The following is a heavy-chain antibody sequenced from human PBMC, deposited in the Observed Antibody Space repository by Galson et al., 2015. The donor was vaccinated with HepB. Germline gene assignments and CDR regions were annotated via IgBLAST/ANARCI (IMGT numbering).Heavy chain of an antibody. CDR1: GFTFNNAW. Sequence: SLRLSCAASGFTFNNAWMNWVRQAPGKGLEWVGRIKSKTDGATTEYAAPVKGRFTISRDDSRNTLYLQMNSLRTDDTAVYYCTTDVYFSSYWSWLDPWGQGTQVTVSS. J-gene: IGHJ5*02. CDR3: TTDVYFSSYWSWLDP. V-gene: IGHV3-15*01. CDR2: IKSKTDGATT. D-gene: IGHD2-2*01.